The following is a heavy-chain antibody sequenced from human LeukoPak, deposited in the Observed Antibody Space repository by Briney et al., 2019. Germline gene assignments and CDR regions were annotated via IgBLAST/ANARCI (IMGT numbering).Heavy chain of an antibody. CDR1: GGSFSGYY. CDR2: INHSGST. J-gene: IGHJ5*02. V-gene: IGHV4-34*01. Sequence: SETLSLTCAVYGGSFSGYYWSWIHQPPGKGLEWIGEINHSGSTNYNPSLKSRVTISVDTSKNQFSLKLSSVTAADTAVYYCARGRGGGYNWFDPWGQGTLVTVSS. D-gene: IGHD3-10*01. CDR3: ARGRGGGYNWFDP.